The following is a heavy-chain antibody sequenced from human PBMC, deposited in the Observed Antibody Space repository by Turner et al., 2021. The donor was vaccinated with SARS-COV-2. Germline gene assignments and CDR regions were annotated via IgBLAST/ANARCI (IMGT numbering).Heavy chain of an antibody. V-gene: IGHV3-7*01. CDR3: ARDREGGNTPREFDY. CDR2: ISKDGSEK. Sequence: EVQLVESGGDLVQPGGSLRLSCAASGFIFNGNWMTWVRQAPGKGLEWVADISKDGSEKYYLDSVKGRFTISRDNTKSSLYLQMNSLRVEDTAIYYCARDREGGNTPREFDYWGQGTLVTVSS. J-gene: IGHJ4*02. CDR1: GFIFNGNW. D-gene: IGHD5-18*01.